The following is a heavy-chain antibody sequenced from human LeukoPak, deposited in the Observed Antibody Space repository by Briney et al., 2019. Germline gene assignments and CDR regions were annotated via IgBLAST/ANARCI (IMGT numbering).Heavy chain of an antibody. D-gene: IGHD5-18*01. Sequence: GGSLRLSCAASGFTVSSNYMTWVRQAPGKGLEWVSYISSSGSTIYYADSVKGRFTISRDNAQNSLSLQMNSLRAEDTAVYYCARSTRRDTEVALAEYFQHWGQGTLVTVSS. J-gene: IGHJ1*01. CDR1: GFTVSSNY. CDR3: ARSTRRDTEVALAEYFQH. V-gene: IGHV3-11*01. CDR2: ISSSGSTI.